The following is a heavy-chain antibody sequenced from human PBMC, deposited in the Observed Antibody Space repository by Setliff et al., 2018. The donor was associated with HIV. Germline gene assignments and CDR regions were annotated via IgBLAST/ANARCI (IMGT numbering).Heavy chain of an antibody. CDR1: GYSFTRYW. CDR2: ISPTDSET. CDR3: ARQRFSSGGTPGY. V-gene: IGHV5-51*01. J-gene: IGHJ4*02. Sequence: PGESLKISCKGSGYSFTRYWIVWVRQMPGKGLEWMGIISPTDSETKYSPSFQGHVTISADKSLSTAYLRWSSLKASDTAMYYCARQRFSSGGTPGYWGQGTLVTVSS. D-gene: IGHD6-19*01.